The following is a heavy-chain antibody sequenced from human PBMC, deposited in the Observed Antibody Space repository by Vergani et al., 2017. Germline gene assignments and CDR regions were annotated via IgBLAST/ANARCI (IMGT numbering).Heavy chain of an antibody. J-gene: IGHJ4*02. CDR2: VFYSGST. CDR1: GGSISDYF. CDR3: ARGAYCSGGTCFFSFDY. D-gene: IGHD2-15*01. Sequence: QVQLQESGPGLVKPSETLSLTCTVSGGSISDYFWTWIRQTPGEGLEWIGYVFYSGSTDYNPSLRSRVTISVDTSMNQFSLKLSSVTAVDTAVYYCARGAYCSGGTCFFSFDYWGQGILVTVSS. V-gene: IGHV4-59*01.